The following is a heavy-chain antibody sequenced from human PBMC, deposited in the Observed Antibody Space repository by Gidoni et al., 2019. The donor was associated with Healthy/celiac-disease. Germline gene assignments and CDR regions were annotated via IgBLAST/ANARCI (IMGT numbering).Heavy chain of an antibody. J-gene: IGHJ4*02. V-gene: IGHV1-2*02. Sequence: QVQLVQSGAEVKKPGASVTVSCKASGYTFTGYYMHWVRQAPGQGLEWMGGSNPNRGGTNYAQNFQGRVTMARDTSISTAYMELSRLRSDDTAVYYCARGPQIFGVPPDYWGQGTLVTVSS. CDR3: ARGPQIFGVPPDY. D-gene: IGHD3-3*01. CDR2: SNPNRGGT. CDR1: GYTFTGYY.